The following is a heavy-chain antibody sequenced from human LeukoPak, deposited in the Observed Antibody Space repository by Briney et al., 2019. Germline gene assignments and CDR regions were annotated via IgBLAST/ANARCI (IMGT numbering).Heavy chain of an antibody. CDR2: IYYSGST. Sequence: SETLSLTCTVSGGSISSGGYYWSWIRQHPGKGLEWIGYIYYSGSTYYNPSLKSRVTISVDTSKNQFSLKLSSVTAADTAVYYCARLTEKDPGTFNYFYYYYLDVWGKGTTVTVSS. J-gene: IGHJ6*03. D-gene: IGHD3-10*01. V-gene: IGHV4-31*03. CDR1: GGSISSGGYY. CDR3: ARLTEKDPGTFNYFYYYYLDV.